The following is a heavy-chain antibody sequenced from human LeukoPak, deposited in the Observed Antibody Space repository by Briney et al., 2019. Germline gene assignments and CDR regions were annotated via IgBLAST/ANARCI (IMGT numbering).Heavy chain of an antibody. CDR2: IYTSGST. CDR1: GGSISSYY. CDR3: ARRTYDFWSGYPMYYFDY. Sequence: KPSETLSLTCTVSGGSISSYYWSWIRQPAGKGLEWIGRIYTSGSTNYNPSLKSRVTMSVDTSKNQFSLKLSSVTAADTAVYYCARRTYDFWSGYPMYYFDYWGQGTLVTVSS. J-gene: IGHJ4*02. V-gene: IGHV4-4*07. D-gene: IGHD3-3*01.